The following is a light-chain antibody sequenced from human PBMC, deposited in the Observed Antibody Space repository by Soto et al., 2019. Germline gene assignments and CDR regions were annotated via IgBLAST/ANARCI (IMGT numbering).Light chain of an antibody. CDR3: HQFGYSPRT. CDR2: ATS. V-gene: IGKV3-20*01. CDR1: QTVNSDY. J-gene: IGKJ1*01. Sequence: EIVLTQSPGTLSLSPGETATLSCRASQTVNSDYLAWFQQRPGQVPRLLIFATSRRATDIPDRFSGSGSGADFTLAIRGLEPEDFAVYYCHQFGYSPRTFGQGTKVDI.